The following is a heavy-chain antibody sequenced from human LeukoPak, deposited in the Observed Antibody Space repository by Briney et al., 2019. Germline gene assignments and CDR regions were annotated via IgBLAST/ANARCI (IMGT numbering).Heavy chain of an antibody. J-gene: IGHJ5*02. D-gene: IGHD3-10*01. CDR1: GYTFTSYG. Sequence: GASVKVSCKASGYTFTSYGISWVRQAPGQGLEWMGWISAYNGNTNYAQKLQGRVTMTTDTPTSTAYMEPRSLRSDDTAVYYCARLTSGGWFDPWGQGTLVTVSS. CDR2: ISAYNGNT. CDR3: ARLTSGGWFDP. V-gene: IGHV1-18*01.